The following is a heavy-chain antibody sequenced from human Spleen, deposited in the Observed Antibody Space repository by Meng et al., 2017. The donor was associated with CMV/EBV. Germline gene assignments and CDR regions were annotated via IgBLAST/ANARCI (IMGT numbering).Heavy chain of an antibody. V-gene: IGHV4-34*01. J-gene: IGHJ4*02. CDR2: INHSGST. Sequence: QVRLPQWGGGLLEPSGTLSLTCAVYGGSFTGYYWSWIRQPPGKGLEWIGEINHSGSTNYNPSLKSRVTISVDTSKNQFSLKLSSVTAADTAVYYCARVVGYSSSSGGFFDYWGQGTLVTVSS. CDR3: ARVVGYSSSSGGFFDY. D-gene: IGHD6-6*01. CDR1: GGSFTGYY.